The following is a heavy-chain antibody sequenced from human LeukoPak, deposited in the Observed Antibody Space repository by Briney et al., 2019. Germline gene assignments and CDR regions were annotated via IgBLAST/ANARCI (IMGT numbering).Heavy chain of an antibody. V-gene: IGHV4-34*01. Sequence: NPSETLSLTCAVYGGSFSGYYWSWIRQPPGKGLEWIGEINHSGSTNYNPSLKSRVTISVDTSKNQFSLKLTSVTAADTAVYYCARAGSGYRDWGQGTLVTVSS. J-gene: IGHJ4*02. CDR2: INHSGST. CDR1: GGSFSGYY. D-gene: IGHD6-19*01. CDR3: ARAGSGYRD.